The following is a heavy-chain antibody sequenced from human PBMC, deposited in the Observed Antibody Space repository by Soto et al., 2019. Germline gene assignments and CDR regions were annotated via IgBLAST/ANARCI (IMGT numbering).Heavy chain of an antibody. J-gene: IGHJ4*02. D-gene: IGHD6-19*01. CDR3: VKEGYMRSDWYGQFDY. CDR2: ISSYGADT. V-gene: IGHV3-64D*06. CDR1: GFTFNSYA. Sequence: GGSLRLSCSASGFTFNSYAMHWVRQAPGKGLEFVSAISSYGADTYYADSVKGRFAISRDNSKNTLYLQMSSLRAEDTALYYCVKEGYMRSDWYGQFDYWGQGALVTVS.